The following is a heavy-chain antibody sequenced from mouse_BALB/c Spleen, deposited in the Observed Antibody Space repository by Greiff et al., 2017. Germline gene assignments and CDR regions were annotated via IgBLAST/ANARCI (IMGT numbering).Heavy chain of an antibody. CDR1: GFTFSSYT. D-gene: IGHD2-3*01. Sequence: EVMLVESGGGLVKPGGSLKLSCAASGFTFSSYTMSWVRQTPEKRLEWVATISSGGSYTYYPDSVKGRFTISRDNAKNTLYLQMSSLKSEDTAMYYCTRDSLYEGVCCMDYWGQGTSVTVSS. J-gene: IGHJ4*01. CDR2: ISSGGSYT. CDR3: TRDSLYEGVCCMDY. V-gene: IGHV5-6-4*01.